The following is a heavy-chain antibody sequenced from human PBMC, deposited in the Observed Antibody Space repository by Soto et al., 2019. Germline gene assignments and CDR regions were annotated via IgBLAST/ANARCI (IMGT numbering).Heavy chain of an antibody. CDR1: GYSFTDYW. J-gene: IGHJ4*02. V-gene: IGHV5-51*01. CDR3: VRGMDRNTAGY. CDR2: IFPSDSNT. D-gene: IGHD2-2*02. Sequence: LGESLKISCQASGYSFTDYWIGWVRQVPGKGLEWMGFIFPSDSNTRYSPSFQGQVTISADRSIATTYLQWGSLKASDTAMYYCVRGMDRNTAGYWGLGTMVTVSS.